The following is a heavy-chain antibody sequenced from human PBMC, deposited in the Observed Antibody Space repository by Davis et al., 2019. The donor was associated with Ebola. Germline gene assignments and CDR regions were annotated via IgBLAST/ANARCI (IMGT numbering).Heavy chain of an antibody. CDR2: ISAYNGNT. CDR3: ARGITMVRGDTPNDY. J-gene: IGHJ4*02. D-gene: IGHD3-10*01. Sequence: ASVKVSCKASGYTFTSYGISWVRQAPGQGLVWMGWISAYNGNTNYAQKLQGRVTMTTDTSTSTAYMELRSLRSDDTAVYYCARGITMVRGDTPNDYWGQGTLVTVSS. CDR1: GYTFTSYG. V-gene: IGHV1-18*01.